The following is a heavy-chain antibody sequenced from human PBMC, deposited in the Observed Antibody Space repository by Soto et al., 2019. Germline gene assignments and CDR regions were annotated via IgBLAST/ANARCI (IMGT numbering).Heavy chain of an antibody. J-gene: IGHJ4*02. CDR3: ARAKGGRDYGKY. D-gene: IGHD4-17*01. CDR2: INPIPGIA. CDR1: GGTFSTYS. Sequence: QVQLEQSGAEVKKPGSSVKVSCKASGGTFSTYSINWVRQVPGQGLEWMGRINPIPGIANYAQKFQGRVTITTDKSTSTAYMELSSPRSEDTAVYFCARAKGGRDYGKYRGQRTRVTVS. V-gene: IGHV1-69*02.